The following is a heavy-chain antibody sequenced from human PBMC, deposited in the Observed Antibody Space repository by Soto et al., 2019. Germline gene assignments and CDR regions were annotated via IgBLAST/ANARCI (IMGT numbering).Heavy chain of an antibody. CDR2: IYWDDNK. J-gene: IGHJ6*02. V-gene: IGHV2-5*02. Sequence: QITLKESGPALVKPTQTLTLTCTFSGFSLDTSGVGVGWIRQPPGKALEWLALIYWDDNKRYSPSLKSRLTITQDSSINQVVLTMTNMVPADTATYYCAHDTLNYYGMDVWGQGTTVTVSS. CDR1: GFSLDTSGVG. CDR3: AHDTLNYYGMDV. D-gene: IGHD5-18*01.